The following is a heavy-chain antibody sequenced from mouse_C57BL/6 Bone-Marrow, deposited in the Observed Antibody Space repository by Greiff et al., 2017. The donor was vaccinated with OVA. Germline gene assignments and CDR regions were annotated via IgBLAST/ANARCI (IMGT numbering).Heavy chain of an antibody. Sequence: VQLQQSGAELVKPGASVKISCKASGYAFSSYWMNWVKQRPGKGLEWIGQIYPGDGDTNYTGKFKGKATLTTDKSDSTTYRQLSSLTAEDSAVYFCERGGKEGYYFDYWGQGTTLTVSS. CDR1: GYAFSSYW. CDR2: IYPGDGDT. V-gene: IGHV1-80*01. J-gene: IGHJ2*01. CDR3: ERGGKEGYYFDY.